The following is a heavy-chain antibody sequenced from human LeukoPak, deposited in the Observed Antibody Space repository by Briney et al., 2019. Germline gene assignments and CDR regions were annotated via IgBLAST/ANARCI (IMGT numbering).Heavy chain of an antibody. CDR3: AGIFIRNGYSSYFDC. CDR2: SYQNGTP. V-gene: IGHV4-38-2*02. J-gene: IGHJ4*02. D-gene: IGHD5-18*01. CDR1: GFSISSVHY. Sequence: SETLSLTCTVSGFSISSVHYWGWVRQPPGAGLEWVGNSYQNGTPYYNPPLKSRDTTSVDMSKNQSSPELRPVTAPDTAVYYCAGIFIRNGYSSYFDCWGQGTLVTVSS.